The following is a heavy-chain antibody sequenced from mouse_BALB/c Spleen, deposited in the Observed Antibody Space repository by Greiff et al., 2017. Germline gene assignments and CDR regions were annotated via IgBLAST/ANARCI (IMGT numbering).Heavy chain of an antibody. CDR3: AREVHYYGFDY. CDR1: GYSITSDYA. V-gene: IGHV3-2*02. CDR2: ISYSGST. Sequence: EVQLQESGPGLVKPSQSLSLTCTVTGYSITSDYAWNWIRQFPGNKLEWMGYISYSGSTSYNPSLKSRISITRDTSKNQFFLQLNSVTTEDTATYYCAREVHYYGFDYWGQGTTLTVSS. J-gene: IGHJ2*01. D-gene: IGHD1-2*01.